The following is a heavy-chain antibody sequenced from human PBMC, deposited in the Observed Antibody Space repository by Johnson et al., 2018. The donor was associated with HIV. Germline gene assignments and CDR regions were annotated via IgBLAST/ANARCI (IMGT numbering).Heavy chain of an antibody. D-gene: IGHD1-26*01. Sequence: QVQLVESGGGVVRPGGSLRLSCAASGFTFDDYGMSWVRQAPGKGLEWVAFIRYDGSNKYYADSMKGRFTISRDNSKNTLYLQMNSLGAEDKAVYYCAKDMGGDRNAFDIWGQGTMVTVSS. CDR1: GFTFDDYG. CDR2: IRYDGSNK. V-gene: IGHV3-30*02. J-gene: IGHJ3*02. CDR3: AKDMGGDRNAFDI.